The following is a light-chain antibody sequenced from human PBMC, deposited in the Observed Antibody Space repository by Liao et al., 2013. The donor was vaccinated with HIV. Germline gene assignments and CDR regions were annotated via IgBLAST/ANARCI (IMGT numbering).Light chain of an antibody. CDR1: KIGIKS. CDR3: QAWDSSTVV. CDR2: YDK. V-gene: IGLV3-21*01. J-gene: IGLJ3*02. Sequence: SYELTQPPSVSVAPGKTARITCGGDKIGIKSVHWYQQKPGQAPVMVIYYDKERPSGIPERVSGSNSGNTATLTISGTQGMDEADYYCQAWDSSTVVFGGGTKLTVL.